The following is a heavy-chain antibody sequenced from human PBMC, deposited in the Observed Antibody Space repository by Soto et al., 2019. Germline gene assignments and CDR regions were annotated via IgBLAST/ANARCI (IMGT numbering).Heavy chain of an antibody. J-gene: IGHJ6*02. D-gene: IGHD1-26*01. CDR2: INHSGST. CDR1: GGSFSGYY. Sequence: SETLSLTCAVYGGSFSGYYWSWIRQPPGKGLEWIGEINHSGSTNYNPSLKSRVTISVDTSKNQFSLKRSSVTAADTAVYYCARGVHSGSYYYYYGMDVWGQGTTVTVSS. V-gene: IGHV4-34*01. CDR3: ARGVHSGSYYYYYGMDV.